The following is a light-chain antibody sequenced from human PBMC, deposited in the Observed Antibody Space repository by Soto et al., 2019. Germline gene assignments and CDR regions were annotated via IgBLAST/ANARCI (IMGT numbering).Light chain of an antibody. CDR3: QPDGALPPT. CDR2: GAS. CDR1: TTVSNKY. V-gene: IGKV3-20*01. Sequence: EIVLTQFPGALSLSPGERVTLSCRASTTVSNKYLAWYQRKSGQAPKFLIYGASNRATGIPDRFSGSGSGTGFTLTISRLETEEGAVYYGQPDGALPPTFGGGTKVEIK. J-gene: IGKJ4*01.